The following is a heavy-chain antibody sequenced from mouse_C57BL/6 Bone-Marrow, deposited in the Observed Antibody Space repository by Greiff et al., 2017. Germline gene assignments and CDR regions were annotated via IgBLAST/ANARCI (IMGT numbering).Heavy chain of an antibody. D-gene: IGHD1-1*01. CDR2: IYPRSGNT. Sequence: VHLVESGAELARPGASVKLSCKASGYTFTSYGISWVKQRTGQGLEWIGEIYPRSGNTYYNEKFKGKATLTADKSSSTAYMELRSLTSEDSAVYFCARAPYYGSSYPAWFAYWGQGTLVTVSA. CDR1: GYTFTSYG. V-gene: IGHV1-81*01. CDR3: ARAPYYGSSYPAWFAY. J-gene: IGHJ3*01.